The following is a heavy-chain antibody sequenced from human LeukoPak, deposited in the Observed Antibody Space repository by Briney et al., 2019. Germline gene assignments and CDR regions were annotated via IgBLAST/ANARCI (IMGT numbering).Heavy chain of an antibody. J-gene: IGHJ6*03. CDR1: GFTFSSYG. Sequence: GGSLRLSCAASGFTFSSYGMHWVRRAPGKGLEWVAFIRYDGSNKYYADSVKGRFTISRDNSKNTLYLQMNSLRAEDTAVYYCAKEYYSNSPDYYYYYMDVWGKGTTVTVSS. D-gene: IGHD4-11*01. CDR3: AKEYYSNSPDYYYYYMDV. CDR2: IRYDGSNK. V-gene: IGHV3-30*02.